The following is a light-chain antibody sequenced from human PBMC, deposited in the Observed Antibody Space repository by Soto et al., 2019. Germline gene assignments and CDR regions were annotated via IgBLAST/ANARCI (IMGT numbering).Light chain of an antibody. J-gene: IGKJ1*01. V-gene: IGKV3-20*01. CDR2: RAS. CDR3: QQYGRSPWA. CDR1: QSVSGD. Sequence: EIVLTQSPGTLSLSPGEEATLSCRASQSVSGDLAWYQQRPGQVPRLLLYRASAMAAGIPVRISGSGSETAYTLTISSLAPEDFAVYYCQQYGRSPWAFGHGTQVEI.